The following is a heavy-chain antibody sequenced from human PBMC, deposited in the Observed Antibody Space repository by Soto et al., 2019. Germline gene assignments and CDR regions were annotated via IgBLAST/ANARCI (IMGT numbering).Heavy chain of an antibody. CDR1: GFTFSSYG. V-gene: IGHV3-30*18. CDR2: ISYDGSNK. D-gene: IGHD6-19*01. CDR3: AKEGIAVAGNWFDP. Sequence: PGGSLRLSCAASGFTFSSYGMHWVRQAPGKGLEWVAVISYDGSNKYYADSVKGRFTISRDNSKNTLYLQMNSLRAEDTAVYYCAKEGIAVAGNWFDPWGQGT. J-gene: IGHJ5*02.